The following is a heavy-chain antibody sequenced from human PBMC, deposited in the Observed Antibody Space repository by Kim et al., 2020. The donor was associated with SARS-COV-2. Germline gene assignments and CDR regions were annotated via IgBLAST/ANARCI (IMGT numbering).Heavy chain of an antibody. V-gene: IGHV3-11*05. D-gene: IGHD6-19*01. CDR3: ARDLKYSSGWYRGITASRPFDY. J-gene: IGHJ4*02. Sequence: TISRDNAKNTLYLQMNSLRAEDTAVYYCARDLKYSSGWYRGITASRPFDYWGQGTLVTVSS.